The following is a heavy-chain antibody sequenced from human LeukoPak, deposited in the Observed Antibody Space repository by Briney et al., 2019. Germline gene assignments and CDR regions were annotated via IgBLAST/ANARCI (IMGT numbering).Heavy chain of an antibody. Sequence: GGSLRLSCAASGFTFNSHAMSWVRQAPGKGLEWVSAIGHAGDTYYADSVKGRFTISREDAKNYFFLQMNSLRAGDTAVYFCAALGDSIYWGRGTLVTVSS. J-gene: IGHJ4*02. CDR3: AALGDSIY. V-gene: IGHV3-13*01. CDR2: IGHAGDT. CDR1: GFTFNSHA. D-gene: IGHD1-26*01.